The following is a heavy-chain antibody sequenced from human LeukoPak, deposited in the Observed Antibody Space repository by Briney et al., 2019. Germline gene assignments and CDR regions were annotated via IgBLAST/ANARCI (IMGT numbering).Heavy chain of an antibody. V-gene: IGHV1-24*01. J-gene: IGHJ5*02. CDR2: FDPEDGET. CDR3: ATIIAAAGIRWFDP. Sequence: ASVKGSCKVSGYTLTELSMHWVRQAPGKGLEWMGGFDPEDGETIYAQKFQGRVTMTEDTSTDTAYMELSSLRSEDTAVYYCATIIAAAGIRWFDPWGQGTLVTVSS. D-gene: IGHD6-13*01. CDR1: GYTLTELS.